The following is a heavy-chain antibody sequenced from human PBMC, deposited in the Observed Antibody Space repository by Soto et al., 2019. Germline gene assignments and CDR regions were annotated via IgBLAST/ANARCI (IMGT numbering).Heavy chain of an antibody. Sequence: GSLRLSCAASGFTFSSYAMSWVCQAPGKGLEWVSSISSTTNYIYYADSMKGRFTVSRDNAKNSVYLDMNSLSAEDTAVYYCARESEDLTSNFDYWGQGTLVTVSS. CDR3: ARESEDLTSNFDY. V-gene: IGHV3-21*01. CDR1: GFTFSSYA. CDR2: ISSTTNYI. J-gene: IGHJ4*02.